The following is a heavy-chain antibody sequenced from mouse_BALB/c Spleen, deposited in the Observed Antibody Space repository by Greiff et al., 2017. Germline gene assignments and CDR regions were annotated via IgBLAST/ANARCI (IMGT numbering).Heavy chain of an antibody. CDR2: INPSTGYT. J-gene: IGHJ4*01. V-gene: IGHV1-7*01. CDR3: ASYGYEGTGYYYAMDY. Sequence: QVQLQQSGAELAKPGASVKMSCKASGYTFTSYWMHWVKQRPGQGLEWIGYINPSTGYTEYNQKFKDKATLTADKSSSTAYMQLSSLTSEDSAVYYCASYGYEGTGYYYAMDYWGQGTSVTVSS. CDR1: GYTFTSYW. D-gene: IGHD2-2*01.